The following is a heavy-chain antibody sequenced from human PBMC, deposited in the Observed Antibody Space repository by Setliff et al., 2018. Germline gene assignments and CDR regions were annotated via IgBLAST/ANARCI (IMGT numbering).Heavy chain of an antibody. CDR3: AREIRNMCYFDS. Sequence: GASVKVSCKASGYTFTNHYMHWVRQAPGQGLEWMGMINPGGGSTTYAQKFQGRVTIITDESTTTAFMELSSLRSDDTAIYYCAREIRNMCYFDSWGRGTLVTVSS. J-gene: IGHJ4*01. CDR1: GYTFTNHY. V-gene: IGHV1-46*01. D-gene: IGHD3-10*01. CDR2: INPGGGST.